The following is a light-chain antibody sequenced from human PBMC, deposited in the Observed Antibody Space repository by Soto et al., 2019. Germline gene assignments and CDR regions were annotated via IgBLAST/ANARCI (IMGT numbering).Light chain of an antibody. V-gene: IGKV1-39*01. J-gene: IGKJ5*01. CDR1: QSISSY. Sequence: RNRGPSTGIGYVGDRVTITCRASQSISSYLNWYQQKPGKAPKLLIYAASSLQSGVPSRFSGSGSGTDFTLTISSLQPEDFATYYLQLSYSTRITFGQGTRLEIK. CDR2: AAS. CDR3: QLSYSTRIT.